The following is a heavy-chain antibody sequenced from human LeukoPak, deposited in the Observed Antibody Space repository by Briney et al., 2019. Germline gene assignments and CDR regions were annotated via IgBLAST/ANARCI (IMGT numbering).Heavy chain of an antibody. D-gene: IGHD3-22*01. CDR1: GFTFSSYG. CDR2: MWYDGSNK. Sequence: GRSLRLSCAASGFTFSSYGMHWVRQAPGKGLEWVAVMWYDGSNKYYADSVKGRFTISRDNSKNTLYLQMNSLRAEDTAVYYCARSAYDSSGYYYEDYYGMDVWGQGTTVTVSS. CDR3: ARSAYDSSGYYYEDYYGMDV. V-gene: IGHV3-33*01. J-gene: IGHJ6*02.